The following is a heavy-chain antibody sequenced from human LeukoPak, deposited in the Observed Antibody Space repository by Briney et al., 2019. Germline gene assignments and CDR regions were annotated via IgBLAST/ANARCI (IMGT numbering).Heavy chain of an antibody. V-gene: IGHV4-4*01. J-gene: IGHJ4*02. D-gene: IGHD6-13*01. CDR1: GVSISSSNW. CDR3: AREDQQLRDSIAY. CDR2: IYHSGST. Sequence: SGETLSLTCAVSGVSISSSNWWSWGRLPPGEGVGWIGEIYHSGSTNYNPSLKSRVTISVDKSKNQFSLKLSSVTAADTAVYFCAREDQQLRDSIAYWGQGTLVTVSS.